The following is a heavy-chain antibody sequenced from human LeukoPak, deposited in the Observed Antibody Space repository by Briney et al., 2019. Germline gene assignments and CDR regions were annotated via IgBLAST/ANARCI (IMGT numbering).Heavy chain of an antibody. D-gene: IGHD2-15*01. CDR2: INPNSGGT. Sequence: ASVKVSCKASGYTFTGYYMHWVRQAPGQGLEWMGRINPNSGGTNYAQNFQGRVTITRDTSISTAYMELSRLRSDDTAVYYCARSPPYCSGGRCYSGAGGTSGYWGQGTLVTVSS. CDR1: GYTFTGYY. CDR3: ARSPPYCSGGRCYSGAGGTSGY. V-gene: IGHV1-2*06. J-gene: IGHJ4*02.